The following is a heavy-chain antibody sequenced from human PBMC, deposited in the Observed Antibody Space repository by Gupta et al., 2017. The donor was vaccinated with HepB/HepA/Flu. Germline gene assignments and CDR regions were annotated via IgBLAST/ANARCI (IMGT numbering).Heavy chain of an antibody. Sequence: EVQLFEAGVGLVQPGGSLRLSCAASGFSFSTYAMPWVRQPPGKGLEWVSAIDNSGTYTYYTGWVKDRFSISGDNSRITVYMEMTRLRVEDTAFQEGAKDNNTNREGHFIDNWGKGTGVTVST. V-gene: IGHV3-23*01. D-gene: IGHD1/OR15-1a*01. CDR3: AKDNNTNREGHFIDN. CDR1: GFSFSTYA. CDR2: IDNSGTYT. J-gene: IGHJ4*02.